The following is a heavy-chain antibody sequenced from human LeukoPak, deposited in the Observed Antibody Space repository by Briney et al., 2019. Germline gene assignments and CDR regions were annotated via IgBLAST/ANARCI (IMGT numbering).Heavy chain of an antibody. J-gene: IGHJ4*02. V-gene: IGHV3-21*01. CDR2: ISSSSSYI. CDR1: GFTFSSYS. D-gene: IGHD1-14*01. Sequence: GSLRLSCAASGFTFSSYSMNWVRQAPGKGLEWVSSISSSSSYIYYAGSVKGRFTISSDNAKNSLYLQMNSLRAEDTAVYYCARDMTTPFDYWGQGTLVTVSS. CDR3: ARDMTTPFDY.